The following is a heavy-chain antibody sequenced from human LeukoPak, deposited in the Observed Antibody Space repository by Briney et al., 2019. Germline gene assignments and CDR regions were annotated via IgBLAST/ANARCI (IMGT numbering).Heavy chain of an antibody. CDR2: IYASGST. Sequence: SETLSLTCTVSGGSISSGGYYWSWIRQPAGKGLEWIGRIYASGSTNYNPSLKGRVTMSVDTSKNQFSLQLRSVTAADTAVYYCARGRGSSWYYFDYWGQGTLVTVSS. V-gene: IGHV4-61*02. CDR1: GGSISSGGYY. CDR3: ARGRGSSWYYFDY. D-gene: IGHD6-13*01. J-gene: IGHJ4*02.